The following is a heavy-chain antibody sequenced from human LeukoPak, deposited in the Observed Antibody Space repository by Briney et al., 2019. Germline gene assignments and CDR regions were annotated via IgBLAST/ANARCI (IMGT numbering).Heavy chain of an antibody. D-gene: IGHD3-22*01. V-gene: IGHV3-53*01. J-gene: IGHJ4*02. CDR3: ARGDYYDSSGYYYFDY. CDR2: IYSGTI. Sequence: PGGSLRLSCTVSGFTVSSNSMSWVRQAPGKGLEWVSFIYSGTIHYSDSVKGRFTISRDNSKNTLYLQMNSLRAEDTAVYYCARGDYYDSSGYYYFDYWGQGTLVTVSS. CDR1: GFTVSSNS.